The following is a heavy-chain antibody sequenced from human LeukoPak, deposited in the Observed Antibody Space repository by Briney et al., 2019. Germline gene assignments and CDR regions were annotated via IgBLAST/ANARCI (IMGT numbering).Heavy chain of an antibody. Sequence: GESLRISCKGSGYTFTSYCISWVRQMPGKGLEWMGRIDPSDSYTNYSPSFQGHVTISAEKSITTAYLQWSSLKASDTAMYYCATAKGGTFYWTFDYWGQGTLVTVSS. D-gene: IGHD1-1*01. J-gene: IGHJ4*02. CDR2: IDPSDSYT. CDR1: GYTFTSYC. CDR3: ATAKGGTFYWTFDY. V-gene: IGHV5-10-1*01.